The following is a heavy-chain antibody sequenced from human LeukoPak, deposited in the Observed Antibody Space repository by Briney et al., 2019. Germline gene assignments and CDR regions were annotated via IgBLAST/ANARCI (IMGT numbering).Heavy chain of an antibody. J-gene: IGHJ4*02. CDR2: SASTGRT. CDR3: ARALYDSSGYYFDY. CDR1: GFTFSNYG. D-gene: IGHD3-22*01. Sequence: GGSLRLSCAASGFTFSNYGMNWVRQAPGKGLEWVSGSASTGRTYYADSVKGRFTIYRDNSKNTLYLQMNSLRAEDTAVYYCARALYDSSGYYFDYWGQGTLVTVSS. V-gene: IGHV3-23*01.